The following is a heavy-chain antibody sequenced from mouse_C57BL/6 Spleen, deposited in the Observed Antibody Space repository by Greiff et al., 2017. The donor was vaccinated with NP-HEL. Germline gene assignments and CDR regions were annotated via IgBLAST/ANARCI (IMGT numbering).Heavy chain of an antibody. CDR2: IDPETGGT. V-gene: IGHV1-15*01. Sequence: VKLQESGAELVRPGASVTLSCKASGYTFTDYEMHWVKQTPVHGLEWIGAIDPETGGTAYNQKFKGKAILTADKSSSTAYMELRSLTSEDSAVYYCTRRNYGSSIYYFDYWGQGTTLTVSS. CDR1: GYTFTDYE. D-gene: IGHD1-1*01. J-gene: IGHJ2*01. CDR3: TRRNYGSSIYYFDY.